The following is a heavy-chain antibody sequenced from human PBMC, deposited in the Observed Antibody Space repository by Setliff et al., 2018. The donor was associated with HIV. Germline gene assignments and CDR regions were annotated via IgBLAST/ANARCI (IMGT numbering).Heavy chain of an antibody. Sequence: GGSLRLPCAASGVSFNNYAMSWVRQAPGKGREWVSAISGGGGGSNYADSGRGRFTISRDNSNNTLYLHMDNLRADDTAVYYCTRGQRLTVFGVVIRRDWFDPWGQGTLVTVSS. CDR1: GVSFNNYA. D-gene: IGHD3-3*01. J-gene: IGHJ5*02. V-gene: IGHV3-23*01. CDR3: TRGQRLTVFGVVIRRDWFDP. CDR2: ISGGGGGS.